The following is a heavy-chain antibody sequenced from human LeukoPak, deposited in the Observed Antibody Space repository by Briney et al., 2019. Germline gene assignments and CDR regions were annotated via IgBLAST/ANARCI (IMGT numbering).Heavy chain of an antibody. CDR1: GYTFTSYD. CDR3: ARVGLGYCSGGSCYGDWFDP. J-gene: IGHJ5*02. D-gene: IGHD2-15*01. V-gene: IGHV1-8*01. Sequence: ASVKVSCKASGYTFTSYDINWVRQATGQGLEWMGWMNPNSGNTGYAQKFQGRVTMTRNTSISTAYMELSSLRSEDTAVYYCARVGLGYCSGGSCYGDWFDPWGQGTLVTVSS. CDR2: MNPNSGNT.